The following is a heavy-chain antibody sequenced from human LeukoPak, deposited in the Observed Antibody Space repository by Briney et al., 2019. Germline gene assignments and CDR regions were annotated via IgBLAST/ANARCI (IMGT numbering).Heavy chain of an antibody. J-gene: IGHJ4*02. Sequence: GGSLRLSCAASGFTFSSYWMSWVRQAPGKGLEWVANIKQDGSEKYYVDSVKGRFTISRDNSKNTLYLQMNSLRAEDTAVYYCAKAAVADLTWGQGTLVTVSS. CDR2: IKQDGSEK. V-gene: IGHV3-7*03. D-gene: IGHD6-19*01. CDR1: GFTFSSYW. CDR3: AKAAVADLT.